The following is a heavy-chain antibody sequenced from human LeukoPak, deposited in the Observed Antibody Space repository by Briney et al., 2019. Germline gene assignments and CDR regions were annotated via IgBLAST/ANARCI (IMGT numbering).Heavy chain of an antibody. D-gene: IGHD1-1*01. CDR2: IYYSGST. Sequence: SETLSLTCTVSGGSISSYYWSWIRQPPGKGLEWIGYIYYSGSTNYNPSLKSRVTISIDTSKSQFSLKVSSVTAADTAVYYCARHGTTGTNLNWFDPWGQGTLVSVSS. CDR3: ARHGTTGTNLNWFDP. CDR1: GGSISSYY. V-gene: IGHV4-59*01. J-gene: IGHJ5*02.